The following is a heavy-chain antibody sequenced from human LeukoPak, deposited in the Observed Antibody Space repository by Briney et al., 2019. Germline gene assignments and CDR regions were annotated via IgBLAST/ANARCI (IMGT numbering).Heavy chain of an antibody. Sequence: GGSLRLSCVASGFSFSSYEMNWVRQAPGKGLERVSHITSGGTTKYYLESVKGRFTISRDNAKNSLSLQMNSLRAEDTAVYYCARARGSDYNYSYMDVWGKGTTVTVSS. V-gene: IGHV3-48*03. D-gene: IGHD4/OR15-4a*01. CDR1: GFSFSSYE. CDR3: ARARGSDYNYSYMDV. CDR2: ITSGGTTK. J-gene: IGHJ6*03.